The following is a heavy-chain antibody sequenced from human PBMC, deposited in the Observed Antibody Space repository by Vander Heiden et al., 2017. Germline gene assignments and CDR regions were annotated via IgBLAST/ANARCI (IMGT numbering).Heavy chain of an antibody. V-gene: IGHV3-7*01. CDR3: ARGLGWFDP. CDR2: IKQDGSEK. Sequence: EVQLLESGGGLVQPGGSLRLSCAASGFTFSSYWMSWVRQAPGKGLEWVANIKQDGSEKHYVDSVKGRFTTSRDNAKKSLFLQMNSLRVEDTAGYYCARGLGWFDPWGQGTLVSVSS. CDR1: GFTFSSYW. J-gene: IGHJ5*02.